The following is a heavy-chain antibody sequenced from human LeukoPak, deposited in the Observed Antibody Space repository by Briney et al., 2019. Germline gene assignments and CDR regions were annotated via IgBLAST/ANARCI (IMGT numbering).Heavy chain of an antibody. J-gene: IGHJ6*02. D-gene: IGHD2-2*01. CDR1: GYSFTSYW. CDR3: ARSYYCSSTSCSYYYCYGMDV. Sequence: GEALKISCKGSGYSFTSYWISWVRQMTGKGREWMGRIDPSDSYTNYSPSFQGHVTISADKSISTAYLQWSSLKASDTAMYYCARSYYCSSTSCSYYYCYGMDVWGQGTTVTVSS. CDR2: IDPSDSYT. V-gene: IGHV5-10-1*01.